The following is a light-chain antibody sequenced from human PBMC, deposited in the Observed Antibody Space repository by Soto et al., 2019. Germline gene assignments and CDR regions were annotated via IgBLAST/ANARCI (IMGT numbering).Light chain of an antibody. Sequence: EILMTQSPATLSVSPGDRATLSCRASQSVSNNLAWYQQRPGQAPRLLIYGASTRATGIPARFSGSGSGTEFTLTISRLEPEDFAVYFCQQYSDLPMTFGQGTRLEIK. CDR1: QSVSNN. J-gene: IGKJ5*01. V-gene: IGKV3-15*01. CDR3: QQYSDLPMT. CDR2: GAS.